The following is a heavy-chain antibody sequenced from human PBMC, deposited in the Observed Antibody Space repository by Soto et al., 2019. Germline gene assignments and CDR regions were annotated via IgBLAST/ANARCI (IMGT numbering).Heavy chain of an antibody. D-gene: IGHD5-18*01. Sequence: SETLSLTCTVSGGSISSYYWSWIRQPPGKGLEWIGYIYYSGSTNYNPSLKSRVTISVDTSKNQFSLKLSSVTAADTAVYYCARGGYSYGHAGPGFDPWGQGTLVTVSS. CDR1: GGSISSYY. J-gene: IGHJ5*02. CDR3: ARGGYSYGHAGPGFDP. V-gene: IGHV4-59*01. CDR2: IYYSGST.